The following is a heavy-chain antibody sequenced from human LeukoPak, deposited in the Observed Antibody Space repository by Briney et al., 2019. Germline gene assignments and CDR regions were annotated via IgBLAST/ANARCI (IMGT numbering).Heavy chain of an antibody. CDR2: IYYSGST. CDR1: GGSISSYY. D-gene: IGHD6-13*01. Sequence: PSETLSLTCTVSGGSISSYYWSWIRQPPGKGLEWIGHIYYSGSTNYNPSLKSRVTISVDTSKNQFSLKLSSVTAADTAVYYCARDRIAAAGGGKNWFDPWGQGTLVTVSS. CDR3: ARDRIAAAGGGKNWFDP. J-gene: IGHJ5*02. V-gene: IGHV4-59*01.